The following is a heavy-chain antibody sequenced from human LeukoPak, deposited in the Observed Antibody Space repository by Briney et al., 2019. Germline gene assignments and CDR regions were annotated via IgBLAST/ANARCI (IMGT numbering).Heavy chain of an antibody. J-gene: IGHJ6*03. D-gene: IGHD3-3*01. CDR3: ARGGYDFWSGSWSKPYYYYMDV. Sequence: ASVKVSCKXSGYTFTSYDINWVRQATGQGLEWMGWMNPNSGNTGYAQKFQGRVTMTRNTSISTAYMELSSLRSEDTAVYYCARGGYDFWSGSWSKPYYYYMDVWGKGTTVTVSS. V-gene: IGHV1-8*01. CDR2: MNPNSGNT. CDR1: GYTFTSYD.